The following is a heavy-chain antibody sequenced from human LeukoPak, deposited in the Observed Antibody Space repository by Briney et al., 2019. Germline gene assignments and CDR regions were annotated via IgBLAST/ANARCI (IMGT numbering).Heavy chain of an antibody. V-gene: IGHV3-30*02. D-gene: IGHD4-11*01. CDR3: AAMTSVTTGDY. CDR1: AFTFSSYG. Sequence: PGGSLRLSCAASAFTFSSYGMHWVRQAPGKGLEWVAYIQYDRTNEQYAHSVKGRFTISRDNSKNTLYLQMNCLRAEDTAVYYCAAMTSVTTGDYWGQGTLVTVSS. CDR2: IQYDRTNE. J-gene: IGHJ4*02.